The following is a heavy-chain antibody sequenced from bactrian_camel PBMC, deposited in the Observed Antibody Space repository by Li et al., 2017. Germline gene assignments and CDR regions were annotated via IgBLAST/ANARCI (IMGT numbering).Heavy chain of an antibody. CDR1: GSLYSRRC. V-gene: IGHV3S53*01. Sequence: VQLVESGGGSVQAGGSLRLSCAGSGSLYSRRCMGWFRQAPGKEREGVAMIDRDESTTYGDFVKGGFTISRDNAKNTQYLQMNSLKPEDTGVYFCAISGQDDRRGQGTQVTVS. CDR3: AISGQDDR. J-gene: IGHJ4*01. CDR2: IDRDEST.